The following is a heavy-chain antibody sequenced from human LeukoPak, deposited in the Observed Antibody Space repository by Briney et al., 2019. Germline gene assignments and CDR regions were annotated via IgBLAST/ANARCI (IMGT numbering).Heavy chain of an antibody. J-gene: IGHJ4*02. D-gene: IGHD5-12*01. Sequence: GGSLRLSCAASGFTFSSYEMNWVRQAPGKGLEWVSYISSSGSTIYYADSVKGRFTISRDNAKNSLYLQMNSLRAEDTAVYYCARVGDSGYDWVFDYWGQGTLVTVSS. V-gene: IGHV3-48*03. CDR1: GFTFSSYE. CDR3: ARVGDSGYDWVFDY. CDR2: ISSSGSTI.